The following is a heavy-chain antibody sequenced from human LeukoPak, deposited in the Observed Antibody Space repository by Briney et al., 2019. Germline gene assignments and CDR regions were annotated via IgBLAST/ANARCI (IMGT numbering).Heavy chain of an antibody. Sequence: ASVKVSCKASGYTFTGYYMHWVRQAPGQGLEWMGWINPNSGNTNYAQEFQGRVTMTRDTSISTAYMELSRLRSDDTAVYYCARPNSVGPTVYFDYWGQGTLVTVSS. V-gene: IGHV1-2*02. D-gene: IGHD1-26*01. CDR1: GYTFTGYY. CDR2: INPNSGNT. J-gene: IGHJ4*02. CDR3: ARPNSVGPTVYFDY.